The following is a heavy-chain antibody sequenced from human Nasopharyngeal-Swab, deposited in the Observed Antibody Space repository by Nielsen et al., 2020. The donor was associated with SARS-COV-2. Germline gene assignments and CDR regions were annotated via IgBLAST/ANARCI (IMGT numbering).Heavy chain of an antibody. Sequence: SETLSLTCAVYGGSFSGYYWSWIRQPPGKGLEWIGEINHSGSTNYSPSLKSRVTISVDTSKNQFSLKLSSVTAADTAVYYCARKGGDMVRGIDYWGQGTLVTVSS. CDR1: GGSFSGYY. CDR2: INHSGST. CDR3: ARKGGDMVRGIDY. D-gene: IGHD3-10*01. J-gene: IGHJ4*02. V-gene: IGHV4-34*01.